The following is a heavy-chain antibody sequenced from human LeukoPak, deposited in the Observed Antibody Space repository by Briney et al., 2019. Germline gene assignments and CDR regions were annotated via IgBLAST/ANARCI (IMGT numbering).Heavy chain of an antibody. CDR2: IYYSGST. D-gene: IGHD6-19*01. CDR1: GGSISGYY. Sequence: SETLSLTCSVSGGSISGYYWGWIRQPPGKGLEWIGSIYYSGSTYYNPSLKSRVTISVDTSKNQFSLKLSSVTAADTAVYYCARGRYSSGWKFDPWGQGTLVTVSS. V-gene: IGHV4-39*01. J-gene: IGHJ5*02. CDR3: ARGRYSSGWKFDP.